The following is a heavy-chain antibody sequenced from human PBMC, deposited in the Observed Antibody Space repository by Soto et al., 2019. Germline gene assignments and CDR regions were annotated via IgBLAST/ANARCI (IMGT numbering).Heavy chain of an antibody. CDR2: ISSSARTK. Sequence: PGGSLRLSCAASGFTFSDYYMSWIRQAPGKGLEWVSYISSSARTKYYADSVKGRFTISRDNAKNSLYLQMNSLRAEDTAIYYCARNSEHFDYWGQGTLVTAPQ. CDR1: GFTFSDYY. D-gene: IGHD6-13*01. CDR3: ARNSEHFDY. V-gene: IGHV3-11*01. J-gene: IGHJ4*02.